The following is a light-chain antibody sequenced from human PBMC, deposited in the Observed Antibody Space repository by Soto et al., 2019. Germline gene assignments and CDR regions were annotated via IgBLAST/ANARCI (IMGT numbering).Light chain of an antibody. CDR2: EVN. CDR3: TSCITANTRCV. CDR1: SSDIGRYNY. J-gene: IGLJ1*01. Sequence: QSALTQPASVSGSPGQSITISCTGTSSDIGRYNYVSWFQQHPGKVPKLVIFEVNYRPSGVSDRFSGSKSGNTASLAITGLQAEDEADYSCTSCITANTRCVFGSGTKVTVL. V-gene: IGLV2-14*01.